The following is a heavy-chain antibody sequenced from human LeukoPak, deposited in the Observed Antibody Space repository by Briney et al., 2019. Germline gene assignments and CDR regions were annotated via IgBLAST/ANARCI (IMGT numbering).Heavy chain of an antibody. CDR3: AKESVKFDY. V-gene: IGHV3-43*02. CDR2: ISADGGST. Sequence: GGSLRLSCAASGFSFDDFAMHWVRQAPGKGLEWVSLISADGGSTFSADSVKGRFSISRDNSKNSLYLQMDSLRSEDTAMYYCAKESVKFDYWGQGTLVAVSS. J-gene: IGHJ4*02. CDR1: GFSFDDFA. D-gene: IGHD4-11*01.